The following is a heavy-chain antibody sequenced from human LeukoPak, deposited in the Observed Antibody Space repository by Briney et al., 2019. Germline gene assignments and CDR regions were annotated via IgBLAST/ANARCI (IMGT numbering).Heavy chain of an antibody. CDR2: IYPSGST. J-gene: IGHJ4*02. Sequence: SETLSLTCTVSGGSISSYYWTWIRQPAGKGLEWIGRIYPSGSTNYNPSLKSRVTMSVDTSKNQFSLKLNSVTAADTAAYYCAKENSGSYRQFDYWGQGTLVTVSS. CDR3: AKENSGSYRQFDY. V-gene: IGHV4-4*07. CDR1: GGSISSYY. D-gene: IGHD1-26*01.